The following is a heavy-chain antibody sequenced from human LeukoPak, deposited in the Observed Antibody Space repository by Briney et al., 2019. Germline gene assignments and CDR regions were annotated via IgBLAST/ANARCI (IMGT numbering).Heavy chain of an antibody. D-gene: IGHD1-26*01. CDR2: ISYDGSNK. CDR1: GFTFSSYG. Sequence: GGSLRLSCAASGFTFSSYGMHWVRQAPGKGLEWVAVISYDGSNKYYADSVKGRFTISRDNSKNTLYLQVNSLRAEDTAVYYCATSSYSGSYFDYWGQGTLVTVSS. J-gene: IGHJ4*02. V-gene: IGHV3-30*03. CDR3: ATSSYSGSYFDY.